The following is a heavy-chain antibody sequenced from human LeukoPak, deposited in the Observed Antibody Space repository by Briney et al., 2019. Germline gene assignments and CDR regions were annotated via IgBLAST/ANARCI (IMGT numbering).Heavy chain of an antibody. D-gene: IGHD2-2*02. J-gene: IGHJ6*04. V-gene: IGHV3-53*01. CDR2: IYSGGST. Sequence: GGSLRLSCAASGFTVSSNYMSWVRQAPGKELEWVSVIYSGGSTYYADSVKGRFTISRDNSKNTLYLQMNSLRAEDTAVYYCTRLGDCGRTNCYTWKNVDVWGKGTTVTVSS. CDR3: TRLGDCGRTNCYTWKNVDV. CDR1: GFTVSSNY.